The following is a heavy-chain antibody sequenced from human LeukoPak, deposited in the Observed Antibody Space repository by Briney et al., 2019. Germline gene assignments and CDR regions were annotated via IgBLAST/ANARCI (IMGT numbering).Heavy chain of an antibody. CDR2: IHNSETT. CDR1: GLSLISYL. D-gene: IGHD4-17*01. Sequence: SEALSLPCTGSGLSLISYLWSWIRPPPGKGLEWIGYIHNSETTNCNPSLKNRVTNSIHIAKNQLSLQLNPVTAPAAAVFFCARSRGGFGDYGSWFYPWGRGTLITVSA. J-gene: IGHJ5*02. V-gene: IGHV4-4*08. CDR3: ARSRGGFGDYGSWFYP.